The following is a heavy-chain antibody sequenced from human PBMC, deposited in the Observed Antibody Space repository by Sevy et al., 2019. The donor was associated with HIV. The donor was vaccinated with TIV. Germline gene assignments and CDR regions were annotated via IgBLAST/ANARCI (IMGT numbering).Heavy chain of an antibody. D-gene: IGHD3-22*01. Sequence: GGSLRLSCAASGFTFSSYGMHWVRQAPGKGLEWVAVISYDGSNKYYADSVKGRFTISRDNSKNTLYLQMNSLRAEDTAVYYCAKGSWDYYDSSGYQSGGMDVWGQGTTVTVSS. V-gene: IGHV3-30*18. CDR3: AKGSWDYYDSSGYQSGGMDV. CDR1: GFTFSSYG. J-gene: IGHJ6*02. CDR2: ISYDGSNK.